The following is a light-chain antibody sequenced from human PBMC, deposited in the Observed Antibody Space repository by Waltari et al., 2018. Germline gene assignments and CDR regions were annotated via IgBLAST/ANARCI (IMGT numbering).Light chain of an antibody. CDR2: MAS. CDR3: QQYSSFST. CDR1: QSVGTW. Sequence: DIQMTQSPSTLSASVGERVTISCRASQSVGTWLAWNQQKPGKAPKLLIYMASSLESGVPSRFSGSGSGREFTLTISSLQPDDFATYSCQQYSSFSTFGQGTKVDI. J-gene: IGKJ2*01. V-gene: IGKV1-5*03.